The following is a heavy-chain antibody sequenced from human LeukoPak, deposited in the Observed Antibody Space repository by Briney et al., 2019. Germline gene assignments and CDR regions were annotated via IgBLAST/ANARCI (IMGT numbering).Heavy chain of an antibody. J-gene: IGHJ4*02. Sequence: PSETLSLTCAVYGVSFSGYYWSGIRQPPGKGREWIGDINHSVSTNYNPSLKSGVTISVDTSKRHFSLKLSSVTAADTPVYYCAGKSVVTATPPEYWGRGTLVTVSP. V-gene: IGHV4-34*01. CDR1: GVSFSGYY. CDR3: AGKSVVTATPPEY. D-gene: IGHD2-21*02. CDR2: INHSVST.